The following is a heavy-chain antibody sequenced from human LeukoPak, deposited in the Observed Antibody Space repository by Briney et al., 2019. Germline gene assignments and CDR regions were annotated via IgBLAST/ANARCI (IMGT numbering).Heavy chain of an antibody. D-gene: IGHD4-11*01. CDR2: ISWNSGSL. CDR1: GFTFDDYA. V-gene: IGHV3-9*01. J-gene: IGHJ4*02. Sequence: GGSLRLSCAASGFTFDDYAMHWVRQAPGKGLEWVSGISWNSGSLGYLDSVKGRFTISRDNAKNSLYLQMNSLRAEDTAVYYCARGPPQSRYWGQGTLVTVSS. CDR3: ARGPPQSRY.